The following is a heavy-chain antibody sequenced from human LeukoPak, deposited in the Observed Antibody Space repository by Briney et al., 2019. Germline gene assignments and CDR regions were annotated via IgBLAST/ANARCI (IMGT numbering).Heavy chain of an antibody. CDR2: IKQGGSEK. D-gene: IGHD5-12*01. CDR3: ARDSGIVATMTRGSG. J-gene: IGHJ4*02. V-gene: IGHV3-7*04. Sequence: GGSLRLSCAASGFTFSNYWMSWVRQAPGKGLEWVANIKQGGSEKYYVDSVKGRFTISRDNAKNSLYLQMNSLRAEDTAVYYCARDSGIVATMTRGSGWGQGTLVTVSS. CDR1: GFTFSNYW.